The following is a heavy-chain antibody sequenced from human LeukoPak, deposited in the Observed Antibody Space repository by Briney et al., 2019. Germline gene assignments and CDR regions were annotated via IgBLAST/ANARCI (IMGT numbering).Heavy chain of an antibody. CDR3: ARDEIAVAGYYYYGMDV. J-gene: IGHJ6*02. CDR2: IYTSGST. CDR1: GGSISSYY. D-gene: IGHD6-19*01. V-gene: IGHV4-4*07. Sequence: SETLSLTCTVSGGSISSYYRSWIRQPAGKGLEWIGRIYTSGSTNYNPSLKSRVTMSVDTSKNQFSLKLSSVTAADTAVYYCARDEIAVAGYYYYGMDVWGQGTTVTVSS.